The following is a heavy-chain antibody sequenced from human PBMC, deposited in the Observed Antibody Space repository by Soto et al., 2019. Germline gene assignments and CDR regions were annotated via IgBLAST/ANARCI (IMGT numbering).Heavy chain of an antibody. CDR3: AKDSPVAGFDY. V-gene: IGHV3-43*01. Sequence: GSLRLSCAASGFTFDDYTMHWVRQAPGKGLEWVSLITWDGGSTDYADSVKGRFTISRDNRKNSLYLQMDSLRTEDTALYHCAKDSPVAGFDYWGQGTLVTVSS. D-gene: IGHD6-19*01. CDR1: GFTFDDYT. CDR2: ITWDGGST. J-gene: IGHJ4*02.